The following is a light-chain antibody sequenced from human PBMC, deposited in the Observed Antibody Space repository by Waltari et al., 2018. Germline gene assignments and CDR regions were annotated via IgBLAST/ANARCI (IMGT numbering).Light chain of an antibody. V-gene: IGKV3-15*01. CDR2: DAS. CDR3: QQYNNWPLT. J-gene: IGKJ4*01. CDR1: QSVRSY. Sequence: EIVLTQSPATLSLSPGERATLSCRASQSVRSYLAWYQQKPGQAPRLLIYDASDRATVIPPRFSGSGSGTDFTLTISSLQSEDFAVYYCQQYNNWPLTFGGGTKVEIK.